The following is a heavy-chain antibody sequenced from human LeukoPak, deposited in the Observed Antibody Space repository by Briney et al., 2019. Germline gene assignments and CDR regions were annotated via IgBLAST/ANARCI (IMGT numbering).Heavy chain of an antibody. D-gene: IGHD2-15*01. CDR2: ISSSSSYI. J-gene: IGHJ4*02. CDR1: GFTFTTNA. Sequence: GGSLRFSCAASGFTFTTNAMSWVRQAPGKGLEWVSSISSSSSYIYYADSVKGRFTISRDNAKNSLYLQMNSLRAEDTAVYYCARVGGYCSGGSCYLDYWGQGTLVTVSS. CDR3: ARVGGYCSGGSCYLDY. V-gene: IGHV3-21*01.